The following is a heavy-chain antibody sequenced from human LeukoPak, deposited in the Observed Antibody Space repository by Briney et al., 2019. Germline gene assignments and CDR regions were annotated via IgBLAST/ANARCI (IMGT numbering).Heavy chain of an antibody. Sequence: GSSVKVSCKASGGTFSSYAISWVRQAPGQGLEWMGGIIPIFGTANYAQKFQGRVTITTDESTSTAYMELSSLRSEDTAVYYCARESYSSSWYVRETYFDYWGREPWSPSPQ. D-gene: IGHD6-13*01. V-gene: IGHV1-69*05. CDR3: ARESYSSSWYVRETYFDY. CDR1: GGTFSSYA. CDR2: IIPIFGTA. J-gene: IGHJ4*02.